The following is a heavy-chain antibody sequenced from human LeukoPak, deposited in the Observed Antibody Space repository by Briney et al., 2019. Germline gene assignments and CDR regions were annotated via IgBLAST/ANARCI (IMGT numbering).Heavy chain of an antibody. Sequence: PGGSLRLSCAASGFTFSSAWVSWVRQAPGKGLEWVGRVKSKTGGGTTDYAAPVKGRFTISRDDSTDTLFLQMNSLKTEDTAVYYCATDRHYGYDFWGQGTLVTVSS. V-gene: IGHV3-15*01. CDR2: VKSKTGGGTT. J-gene: IGHJ4*02. CDR1: GFTFSSAW. D-gene: IGHD3-10*01. CDR3: ATDRHYGYDF.